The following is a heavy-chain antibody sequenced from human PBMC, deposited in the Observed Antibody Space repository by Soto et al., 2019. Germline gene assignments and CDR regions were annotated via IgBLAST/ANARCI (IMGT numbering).Heavy chain of an antibody. CDR1: GFTFSSYS. CDR3: ARTSIYYYYSSRYYPHPY. V-gene: IGHV3-21*01. J-gene: IGHJ4*02. Sequence: GGSLRLSCAGSGFTFSSYSMNWVRQAPGKGLEWVSSISRTSSYIYYADSVKGRFTLPRDNAESSLYLQMNSLRAEDTAVYYCARTSIYYYYSSRYYPHPYWGRGSLDPGSS. D-gene: IGHD3-22*01. CDR2: ISRTSSYI.